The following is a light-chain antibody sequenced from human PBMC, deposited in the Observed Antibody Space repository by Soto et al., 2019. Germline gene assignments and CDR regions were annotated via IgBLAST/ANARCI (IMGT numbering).Light chain of an antibody. V-gene: IGKV3-15*01. Sequence: ILMTQSPATLSVSPGERATLSCRASQSVSNNLAGYQQKPGQAPRLLIYDASTRATGIPPRFSGSGSGTGFTLTISGLQSEDFAVYYCQQYNNWPPWTFGQGTKVEIK. CDR3: QQYNNWPPWT. CDR2: DAS. CDR1: QSVSNN. J-gene: IGKJ1*01.